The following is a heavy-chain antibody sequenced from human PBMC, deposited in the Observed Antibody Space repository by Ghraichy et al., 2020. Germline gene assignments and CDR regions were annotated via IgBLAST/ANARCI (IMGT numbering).Heavy chain of an antibody. CDR1: GGSISSSSYY. D-gene: IGHD5-24*01. J-gene: IGHJ4*02. CDR3: ARLRWLQGYFDY. CDR2: IYYSGST. V-gene: IGHV4-39*07. Sequence: ETLSLTCTVSGGSISSSSYYWGWIRQPPGKGLEWIGSIYYSGSTYYNPSLKSRVTISVDTSKNQFSLKLSSVTAADTAVYYCARLRWLQGYFDYWGQGTLVTVSS.